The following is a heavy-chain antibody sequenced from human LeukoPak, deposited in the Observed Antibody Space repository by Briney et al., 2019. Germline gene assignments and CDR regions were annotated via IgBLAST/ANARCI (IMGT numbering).Heavy chain of an antibody. CDR2: IYYSGST. CDR3: VRGMNDGDYFY. J-gene: IGHJ4*02. CDR1: GGSISSYY. Sequence: PSETLSLTCTVSGGSISSYYWSWIRQPPGRGLEWIGYIYYSGSTNYNPSLKSRVTISVDTSKNQFSLKLSSVTAADTAVYYCVRGMNDGDYFYWGQGTLVTVSS. V-gene: IGHV4-59*01. D-gene: IGHD4-17*01.